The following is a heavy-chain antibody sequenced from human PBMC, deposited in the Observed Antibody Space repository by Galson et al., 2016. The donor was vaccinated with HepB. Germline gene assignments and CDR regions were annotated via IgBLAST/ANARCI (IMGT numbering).Heavy chain of an antibody. J-gene: IGHJ4*02. Sequence: QSGAEVKKPGESLKISCEASGYNFSNYWIGWVRQMPGKGLEWMGIIYPDDSDIYYSPSFEGQVTISADKSINTAYLQWSSLKASDTAMYYCTRSYYFDSGNFDYWGQGTLVTVSS. D-gene: IGHD3-10*01. CDR1: GYNFSNYW. CDR3: TRSYYFDSGNFDY. CDR2: IYPDDSDI. V-gene: IGHV5-51*01.